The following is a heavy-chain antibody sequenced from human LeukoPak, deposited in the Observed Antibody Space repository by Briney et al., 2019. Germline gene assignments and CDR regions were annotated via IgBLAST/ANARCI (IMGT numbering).Heavy chain of an antibody. Sequence: GGSLRLSCAASGFTFSSYAMHWVRQAPGKGLEWVAVISYDGSNKYYADSVKGRFTISRDNSKNTLYMQMNSLRAEDTAVYYCARDDSGYDYWFGYWGQGTLVTVSS. V-gene: IGHV3-30-3*01. J-gene: IGHJ5*01. D-gene: IGHD5-12*01. CDR1: GFTFSSYA. CDR3: ARDDSGYDYWFGY. CDR2: ISYDGSNK.